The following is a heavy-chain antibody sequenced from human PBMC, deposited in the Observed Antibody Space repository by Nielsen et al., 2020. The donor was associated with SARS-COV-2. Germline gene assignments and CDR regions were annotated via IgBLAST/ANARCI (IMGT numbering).Heavy chain of an antibody. V-gene: IGHV1-18*01. J-gene: IGHJ4*02. D-gene: IGHD6-19*01. CDR3: GVAGGY. Sequence: ASVKVSCKASGYTFTNYGISWVRQAPGQGLEWMGWISAHNGNTKYVQKLQGRVTMTTDTSTSTAHMELRSLRSDDTAVYYCGVAGGYWGQRTLVTVSS. CDR2: ISAHNGNT. CDR1: GYTFTNYG.